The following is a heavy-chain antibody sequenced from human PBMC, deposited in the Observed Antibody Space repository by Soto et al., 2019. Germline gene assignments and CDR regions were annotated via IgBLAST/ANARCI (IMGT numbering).Heavy chain of an antibody. V-gene: IGHV3-49*03. CDR1: GLTIGDYA. CDR2: IRSKAYGGTT. CDR3: TRDAGRLELSWFDP. D-gene: IGHD3-16*02. J-gene: IGHJ5*02. Sequence: GPLRLSCTAAGLTIGDYARSWFRQAPGKGLEWVGFIRSKAYGGTTEYAASVKGRCTISRDDSKSIAYLQMNSLKTEDTAVYYCTRDAGRLELSWFDPWGQGSLVTGSS.